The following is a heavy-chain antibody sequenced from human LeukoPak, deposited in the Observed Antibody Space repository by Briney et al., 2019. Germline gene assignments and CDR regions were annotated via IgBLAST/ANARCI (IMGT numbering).Heavy chain of an antibody. CDR2: ISSSSSYT. V-gene: IGHV3-21*06. CDR1: GFTFSSYP. Sequence: GGSLRLSCAASGFTFSSYPMNWVRQAPGKGLEWVSSISSSSSYTFYADSVKDRFTISRDNAKNSLYLQMNSLRAEDTAVYYCAREVAFDMWGQGTMVTVSS. J-gene: IGHJ3*02. CDR3: AREVAFDM.